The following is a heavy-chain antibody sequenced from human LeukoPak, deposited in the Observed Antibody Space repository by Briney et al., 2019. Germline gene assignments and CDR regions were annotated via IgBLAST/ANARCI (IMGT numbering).Heavy chain of an antibody. CDR3: ARRVVQAGMDV. CDR2: IYYSGGT. D-gene: IGHD6-6*01. CDR1: GGSIGSSSYN. Sequence: SETLSLTCTVSGGSIGSSSYNWGWIRQPPGKGLEWIGSIYYSGGTYYNPSLKSRGTISVDTSKNQFSLNLSSVTAADTAVYYCARRVVQAGMDVWGQGTTVTVSS. V-gene: IGHV4-39*01. J-gene: IGHJ6*02.